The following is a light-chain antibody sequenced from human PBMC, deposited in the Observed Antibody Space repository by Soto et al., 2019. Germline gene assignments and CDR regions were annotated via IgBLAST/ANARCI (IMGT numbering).Light chain of an antibody. V-gene: IGKV3D-20*02. J-gene: IGKJ5*01. CDR2: DAS. CDR1: QSVSNNY. Sequence: DILMTQSPLSLPVTPVEPATLSFRSSQSVSNNYLAWYQQKPSQAPRLIIYDASHRATGIPARFSGSGSGTDFTLTISSLQHEDAAVHYCQQRSNWHPITFGQGTRLEIK. CDR3: QQRSNWHPIT.